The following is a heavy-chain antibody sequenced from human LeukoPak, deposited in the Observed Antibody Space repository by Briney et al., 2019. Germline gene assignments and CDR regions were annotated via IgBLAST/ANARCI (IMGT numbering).Heavy chain of an antibody. CDR1: GFTFSSYA. CDR2: IPYDGSKK. CDR3: ARDGASRGAPDDY. D-gene: IGHD2-15*01. J-gene: IGHJ4*02. Sequence: PGGSRRFSGAAPGFTFSSYASHGVPQPPAKGLTWLAVIPYDGSKKYYADSVQGRFIISRDNSKNTMYLQMNSLRAEDTAVYYCARDGASRGAPDDYWGQGTLVTVSS. V-gene: IGHV3-30-3*01.